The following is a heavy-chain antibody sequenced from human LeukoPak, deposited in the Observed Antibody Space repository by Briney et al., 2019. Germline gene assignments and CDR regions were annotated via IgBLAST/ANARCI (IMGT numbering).Heavy chain of an antibody. CDR1: GYTFTSYG. D-gene: IGHD6-19*01. V-gene: IGHV1-18*01. CDR2: INAYNGNT. CDR3: ATDDIAVAGTNFDY. J-gene: IGHJ4*02. Sequence: ASVKVSCKASGYTFTSYGISWVRQAPGQGLEWMGWINAYNGNTNYAHHLQGRVTMTTDTSTSTAYMELRSLISDDTAVYFCATDDIAVAGTNFDYWGQGTLVTVSS.